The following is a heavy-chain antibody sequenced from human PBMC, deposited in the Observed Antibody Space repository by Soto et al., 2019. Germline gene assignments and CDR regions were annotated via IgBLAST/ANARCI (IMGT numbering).Heavy chain of an antibody. D-gene: IGHD3-10*01. CDR3: ARVDHGGYFAIWSDY. Sequence: KTSETRSLTCTVSGASLSSGGHYWGWIRQHPGKGLEWIGHIYESVNIYYSPSLRSRVTISADMSKNRFSLNLKSVTSADTAAYHCARVDHGGYFAIWSDYWGQGTLVTVSS. V-gene: IGHV4-31*03. CDR2: IYESVNI. J-gene: IGHJ4*02. CDR1: GASLSSGGHY.